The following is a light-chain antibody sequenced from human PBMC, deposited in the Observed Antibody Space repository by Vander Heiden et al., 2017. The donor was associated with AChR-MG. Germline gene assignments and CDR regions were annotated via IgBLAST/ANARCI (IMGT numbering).Light chain of an antibody. CDR3: QQSYGTPLT. Sequence: DIQMTQSPSSLSASVGDRVTITCRASQSVRNHLNGYQQKPGKAPKLLIYAAASLQSGVPSRFSGSGSGTDFTLTVSSLQPEDFATYYCQQSYGTPLTFGGGTQVEIK. CDR2: AAA. V-gene: IGKV1-39*01. J-gene: IGKJ4*01. CDR1: QSVRNH.